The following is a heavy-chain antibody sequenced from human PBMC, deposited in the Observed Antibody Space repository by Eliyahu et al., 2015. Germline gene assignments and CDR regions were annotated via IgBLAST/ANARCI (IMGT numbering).Heavy chain of an antibody. CDR2: ISYDGSNK. D-gene: IGHD2-15*01. Sequence: QVQLVESGGGVVQPGRSLRLSCAASXFXFSSYGMXWVRQAPGKGLEWVAVISYDGSNKYYADSVKGRFTISRDNSKNTLYLQMNSLRAEDTAVYYCAKDWGYCSGGSCYLYYYYGMDVWGQGTTVTVSS. CDR3: AKDWGYCSGGSCYLYYYYGMDV. CDR1: XFXFSSYG. V-gene: IGHV3-30*18. J-gene: IGHJ6*02.